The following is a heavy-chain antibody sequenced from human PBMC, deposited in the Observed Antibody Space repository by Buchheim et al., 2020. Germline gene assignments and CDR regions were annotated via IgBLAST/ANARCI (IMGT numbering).Heavy chain of an antibody. V-gene: IGHV4-61*08. CDR3: ARIFSGDYALDF. J-gene: IGHJ4*02. Sequence: QVQLQESGPGLVKPSETLSLTCSVSSGSVTSGVYYWSWIRQPPGKGLEWIGYIYYSGITYYNSSLKSRVTMSLDTSKNQFSLKLNSVTAADTALYHCARIFSGDYALDFWGQGIL. CDR1: SGSVTSGVYY. D-gene: IGHD1-26*01. CDR2: IYYSGIT.